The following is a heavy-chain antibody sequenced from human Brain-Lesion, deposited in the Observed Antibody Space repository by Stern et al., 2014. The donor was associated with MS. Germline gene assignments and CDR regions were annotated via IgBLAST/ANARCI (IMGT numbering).Heavy chain of an antibody. D-gene: IGHD6-19*01. CDR2: IFNSGAP. J-gene: IGHJ6*02. CDR3: ARGRAVPGFQYYATDV. Sequence: VQLEESGPGLVKPSQTLSLSCTVSGGSISSGGYYWSWIRQPAGKGLEWIGRIFNSGAPSYTPSLKSRVTISIDTSKNQFSLRLNAMTAADTAVYYCARGRAVPGFQYYATDVWGQGTTVIVSS. V-gene: IGHV4-61*02. CDR1: GGSISSGGYY.